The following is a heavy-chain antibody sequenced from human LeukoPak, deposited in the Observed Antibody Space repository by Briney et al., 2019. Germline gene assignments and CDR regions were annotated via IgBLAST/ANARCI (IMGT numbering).Heavy chain of an antibody. CDR3: ARYVIGTYDL. Sequence: SETLSLTCTVSGVSISAYYWSWIRQSPGKGLEWIGHIYYSGITSYNPSLKSRVTISVDTSSNQFSLKLSSVTAADTAVYYCARYVIGTYDLWGQGTLVTVSS. CDR2: IYYSGIT. V-gene: IGHV4-59*08. D-gene: IGHD2-8*01. J-gene: IGHJ4*02. CDR1: GVSISAYY.